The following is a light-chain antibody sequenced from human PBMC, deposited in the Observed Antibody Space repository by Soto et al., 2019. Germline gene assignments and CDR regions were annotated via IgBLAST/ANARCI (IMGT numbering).Light chain of an antibody. CDR1: QSVSVY. CDR3: QQRSNWLT. J-gene: IGKJ5*01. CDR2: DAS. Sequence: EIVLTQSPATLSLSPGERATLSCRASQSVSVYLAWYQQKPGQAPRLLISDASDRAAGVPVRFSGSGSGTDFTLTISSLEPEDFAVYYCQQRSNWLTFGQGTRLEIK. V-gene: IGKV3-11*01.